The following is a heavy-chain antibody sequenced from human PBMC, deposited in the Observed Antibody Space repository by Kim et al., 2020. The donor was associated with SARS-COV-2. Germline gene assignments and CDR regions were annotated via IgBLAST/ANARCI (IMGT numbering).Heavy chain of an antibody. Sequence: SVKGRFTISRDTAKNSLYLQMNSLRAEDTAVYYCARDACSGGSCYSVWFDPWGQGTLVTVSS. J-gene: IGHJ5*02. CDR3: ARDACSGGSCYSVWFDP. V-gene: IGHV3-11*01. D-gene: IGHD2-15*01.